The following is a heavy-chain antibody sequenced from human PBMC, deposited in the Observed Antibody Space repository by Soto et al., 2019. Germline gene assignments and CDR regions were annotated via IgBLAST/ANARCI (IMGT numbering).Heavy chain of an antibody. J-gene: IGHJ6*02. D-gene: IGHD1-1*01. CDR1: GGSISSYY. Sequence: SETLSLTCTVSGGSISSYYWSWIRQPPGKGLEWIGYIYYSGSTNYNPSLKSRVTISVDTSKNQFSLKLSSVTAADTAVYYCARAGDPYYYYYGMDVWGQGTTVTVSS. CDR3: ARAGDPYYYYYGMDV. V-gene: IGHV4-59*01. CDR2: IYYSGST.